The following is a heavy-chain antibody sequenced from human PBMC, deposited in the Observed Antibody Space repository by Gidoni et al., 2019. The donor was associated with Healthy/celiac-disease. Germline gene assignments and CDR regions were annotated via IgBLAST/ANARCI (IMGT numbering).Heavy chain of an antibody. Sequence: QVQLVESGGGVVQPGRSRSLSCAASGFTFSSYGMHWVRQAPGKGLEWVAVIWYDGSNKYYADSVKGRFTISRDNSKNTLYLQMNSLRAEDTAVYYCAREGYSYGYADYWGQGTLVTVSS. D-gene: IGHD5-18*01. V-gene: IGHV3-33*08. CDR3: AREGYSYGYADY. CDR1: GFTFSSYG. CDR2: IWYDGSNK. J-gene: IGHJ4*02.